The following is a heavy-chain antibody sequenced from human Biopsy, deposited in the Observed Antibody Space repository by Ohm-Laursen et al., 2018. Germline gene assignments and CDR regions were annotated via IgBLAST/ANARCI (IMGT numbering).Heavy chain of an antibody. Sequence: SDTLSLTCTVSGGSISGTSWSWIRQAQGQGLEWIGYISYRRDTNYNPYLKRRITISEDTSKNQFSLKLTPVTAADTAVYYCAKHGSGWTGDDAFHIWGQGTMVTVSS. J-gene: IGHJ3*02. CDR3: AKHGSGWTGDDAFHI. CDR1: GGSISGTS. D-gene: IGHD6-19*01. V-gene: IGHV4-59*08. CDR2: ISYRRDT.